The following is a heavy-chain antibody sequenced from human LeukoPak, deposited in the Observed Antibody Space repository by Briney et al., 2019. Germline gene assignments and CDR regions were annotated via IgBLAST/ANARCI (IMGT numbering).Heavy chain of an antibody. Sequence: GGALRLSCAASGFTFSSYSMNWVRQAPGKGLEWVSSISSSSSYIYYAESVKGRFTISRDNAKNSLYLQMNRLRAEDTAVYYCARSGDYTGYFDYWGQGTLVTVSS. CDR2: ISSSSSYI. J-gene: IGHJ4*02. CDR1: GFTFSSYS. CDR3: ARSGDYTGYFDY. D-gene: IGHD4-17*01. V-gene: IGHV3-21*01.